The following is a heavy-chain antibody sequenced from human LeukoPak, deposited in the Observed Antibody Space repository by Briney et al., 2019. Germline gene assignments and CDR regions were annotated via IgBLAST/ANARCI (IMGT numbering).Heavy chain of an antibody. V-gene: IGHV1-3*01. CDR2: INAGNGNT. CDR1: GYTFISYA. D-gene: IGHD3-9*01. CDR3: ARPYYYILTGYYTYYFDY. Sequence: ASVKVSCKASGYTFISYAMHWVRQAPGQRLEWMGWINAGNGNTKYSQKFQGRVTITRDTSASTAYMELSSLRSEDTAVYYCARPYYYILTGYYTYYFDYWGQGTLVTVSS. J-gene: IGHJ4*02.